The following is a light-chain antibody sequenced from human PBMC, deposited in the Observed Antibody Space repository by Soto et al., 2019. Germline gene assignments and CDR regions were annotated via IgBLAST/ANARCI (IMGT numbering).Light chain of an antibody. CDR1: QSITAR. V-gene: IGKV1-5*01. Sequence: DIRLTQSPSTLSASVADRVTITCRASQSITARLAWYQQKPGKAPKLLIYDASILERGVPSRFSGSGSGTEFTLTISTLQPDDFATYYCQQYNTFSLTFGGGTKVDI. J-gene: IGKJ4*01. CDR2: DAS. CDR3: QQYNTFSLT.